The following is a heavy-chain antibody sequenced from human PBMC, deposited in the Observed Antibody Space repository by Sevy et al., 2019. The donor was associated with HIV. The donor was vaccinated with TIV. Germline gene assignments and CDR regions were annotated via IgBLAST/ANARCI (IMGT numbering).Heavy chain of an antibody. CDR2: ISYDGSNK. Sequence: GGSLRLSCAASGFTFSSYAMHWVRQAPGKGLEWVAVISYDGSNKYDADSVKGRFTISRDNSKNPLYLQMNSLRAEDTAVYYCARGRPLYYYDSSGYFGYWGQGTLVTVSS. J-gene: IGHJ4*02. CDR1: GFTFSSYA. CDR3: ARGRPLYYYDSSGYFGY. V-gene: IGHV3-30-3*01. D-gene: IGHD3-22*01.